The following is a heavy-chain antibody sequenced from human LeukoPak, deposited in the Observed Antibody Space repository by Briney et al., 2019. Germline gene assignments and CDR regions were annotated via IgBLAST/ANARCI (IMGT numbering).Heavy chain of an antibody. D-gene: IGHD1-1*01. Sequence: PGRSLRLSCAASGFTFDDYAMHWVRQAPGKGLEWVSGISWNSGSIGYADSVKGRFTISRDNAKNSLYLQMNSLRAEDTALYYCAKALERRIHYYGMDVWGQGTTVTVSS. V-gene: IGHV3-9*01. J-gene: IGHJ6*02. CDR2: ISWNSGSI. CDR1: GFTFDDYA. CDR3: AKALERRIHYYGMDV.